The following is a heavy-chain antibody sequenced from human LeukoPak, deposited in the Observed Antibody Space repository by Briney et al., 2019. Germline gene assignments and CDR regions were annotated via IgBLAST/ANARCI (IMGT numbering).Heavy chain of an antibody. CDR1: GYTFTGYY. D-gene: IGHD1-7*01. J-gene: IGHJ5*02. Sequence: ASVKGSCKASGYTFTGYYMHWVRHAPGQGLEWIGCINTNSGGENYEKNFQGRVIMTRETTITTAYMEMSRLRSDDTAVYYCTRDWDPITGTTRWFDPWGQGTLVTVSS. V-gene: IGHV1-2*02. CDR3: TRDWDPITGTTRWFDP. CDR2: INTNSGGE.